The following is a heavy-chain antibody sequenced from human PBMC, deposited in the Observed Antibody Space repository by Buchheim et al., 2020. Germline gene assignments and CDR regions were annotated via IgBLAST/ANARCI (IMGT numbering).Heavy chain of an antibody. CDR1: GFTVSSNY. CDR3: ARDRPVRYYYYGMDV. Sequence: EVQLVESGGGLVQPGGSLRLSCAASGFTVSSNYMSWVRQAPGKGLEWVSVIYSGGSTYYADSVKGRFTISSDNSKNTLYLQMNSLRAEDTAVYYCARDRPVRYYYYGMDVWGQGTT. D-gene: IGHD3-10*02. V-gene: IGHV3-66*01. CDR2: IYSGGST. J-gene: IGHJ6*02.